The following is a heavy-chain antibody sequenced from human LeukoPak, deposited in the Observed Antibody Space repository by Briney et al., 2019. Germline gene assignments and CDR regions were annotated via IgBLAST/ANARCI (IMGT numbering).Heavy chain of an antibody. CDR2: IKQDGSEQ. CDR3: AREGRSGWDIYPHYFDY. CDR1: GFTFSSSW. D-gene: IGHD1-1*01. J-gene: IGHJ4*02. Sequence: GGSLRLSCAASGFTFSSSWMSWVRQAPGKGLEWVANIKQDGSEQYYVDSVKGRFTISSDNAKNSLYLQMNSLRAEDTAVYYCAREGRSGWDIYPHYFDYWGQGTLVTVSS. V-gene: IGHV3-7*01.